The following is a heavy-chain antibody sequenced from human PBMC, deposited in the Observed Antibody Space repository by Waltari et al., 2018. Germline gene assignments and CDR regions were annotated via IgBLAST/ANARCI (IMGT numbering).Heavy chain of an antibody. CDR2: IRSKANGHAT. CDR3: ASQIGFSSSWYY. CDR1: GFTFSGSA. D-gene: IGHD6-13*01. Sequence: EVQLVESGGDLVQPGGSLKLSCVASGFTFSGSAMHWVRQAPGKGLEGIRRIRSKANGHATHYRASVRGRFTVSRDDSKNTAYLQMNSLTPEDTAVYFCASQIGFSSSWYYWGQGTLVTVSP. V-gene: IGHV3-73*01. J-gene: IGHJ4*02.